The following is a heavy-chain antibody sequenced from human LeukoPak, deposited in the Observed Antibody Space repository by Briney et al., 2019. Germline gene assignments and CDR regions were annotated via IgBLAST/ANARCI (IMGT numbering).Heavy chain of an antibody. CDR3: AREGRGSGYYYGYYYYYMDV. Sequence: SETLSLTCTVSGYFIRSGFYWGWIRQPPGKGLEWIGEINHSGSTNYNPSLKSRVTISVDTSKNQFSLKLSSVTAADTAVYYCAREGRGSGYYYGYYYYYMDVWGKGTTVTVSS. CDR2: INHSGST. D-gene: IGHD3-22*01. CDR1: GYFIRSGFY. V-gene: IGHV4-38-2*02. J-gene: IGHJ6*03.